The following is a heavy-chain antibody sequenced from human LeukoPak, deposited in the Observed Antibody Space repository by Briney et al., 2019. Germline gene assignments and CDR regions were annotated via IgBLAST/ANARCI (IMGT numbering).Heavy chain of an antibody. CDR3: AREGVVVGCNGWVGP. CDR2: INPSGGST. Sequence: ASVKVSCKASGYTFTNYYMHWVRQAPGQGLEWMGIINPSGGSTSYAQKFQGRVTMTRDTSTSTVYMELSSLRSEDTAVYYCAREGVVVGCNGWVGPWGQGTLVTVSS. CDR1: GYTFTNYY. D-gene: IGHD2-15*01. J-gene: IGHJ5*02. V-gene: IGHV1-46*01.